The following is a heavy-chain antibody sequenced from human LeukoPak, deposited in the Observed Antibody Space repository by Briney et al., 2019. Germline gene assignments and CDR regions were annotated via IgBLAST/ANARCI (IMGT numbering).Heavy chain of an antibody. CDR1: GFTVSSNY. CDR2: IYSGGST. Sequence: GGSLRLSCAASGFTVSSNYMSWVRQAPGKGLEWVSVIYSGGSTYYADSVKGRFTISRDNSKNTLYLQMNSLRAEDTAVYYCAKDLWGEDCSSTSCYSHFDYYYMDVWGKGTTVTVSS. J-gene: IGHJ6*03. D-gene: IGHD2-2*02. V-gene: IGHV3-66*01. CDR3: AKDLWGEDCSSTSCYSHFDYYYMDV.